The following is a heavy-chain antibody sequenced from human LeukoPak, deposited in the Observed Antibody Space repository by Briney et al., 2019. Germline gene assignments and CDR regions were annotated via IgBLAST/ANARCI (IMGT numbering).Heavy chain of an antibody. V-gene: IGHV1-2*02. D-gene: IGHD2-21*01. CDR2: INPNSGRA. J-gene: IGHJ5*01. CDR1: GYTLNAYY. CDR3: ARDVYRFLRWNFDS. Sequence: ASVKVSCKASGYTLNAYYMHWVRQARGQGLEWIGWINPNSGRANYAQKFQGRVNMTRDTSVSAVHLELSGLGSDDTAVYFCARDVYRFLRWNFDSWGQGTLITVSS.